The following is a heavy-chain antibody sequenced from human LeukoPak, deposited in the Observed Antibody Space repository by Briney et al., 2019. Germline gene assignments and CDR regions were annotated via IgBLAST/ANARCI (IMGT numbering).Heavy chain of an antibody. Sequence: ASVKVSCKASGYTFTSYGISWVRQAPGQGLEWMGWISAYNGNTNYAQKLQGRVTMTTDTSTSTAYMELRSLRSDDTAVYYCARYYDSSGYSYYFDYWGQGTLVTVSS. CDR2: ISAYNGNT. CDR1: GYTFTSYG. D-gene: IGHD3-22*01. J-gene: IGHJ4*02. CDR3: ARYYDSSGYSYYFDY. V-gene: IGHV1-18*01.